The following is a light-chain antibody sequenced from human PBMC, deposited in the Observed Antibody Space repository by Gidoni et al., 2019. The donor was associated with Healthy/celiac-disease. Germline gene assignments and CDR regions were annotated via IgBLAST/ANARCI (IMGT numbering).Light chain of an antibody. CDR3: CSYAGSYTYYV. CDR2: DVS. CDR1: SSDVGGYNY. J-gene: IGLJ1*01. Sequence: QSALTQPRSVSGSPGQSGTISCPGTSSDVGGYNYVYWYQHHPGKAPKLMIYDVSKRPSGVPDRFSGSKSGNTASLTISGLQAEDEADYYCCSYAGSYTYYVFGTGTKVTVL. V-gene: IGLV2-11*01.